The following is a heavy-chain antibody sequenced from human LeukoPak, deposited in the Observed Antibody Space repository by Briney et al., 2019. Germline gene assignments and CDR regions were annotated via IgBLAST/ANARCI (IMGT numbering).Heavy chain of an antibody. Sequence: SETLSLTCTVSGGSISSSGYYWGWIRQPPGKGLEWIGSIYYSGSTYYNPSLKSRVTISVDTSKTQFSLKLSSVTAAVTVVYYCERHVADYVWGSYRYPDYWGQGTLVTVSS. CDR3: ERHVADYVWGSYRYPDY. CDR2: IYYSGST. V-gene: IGHV4-39*01. D-gene: IGHD3-16*02. J-gene: IGHJ4*02. CDR1: GGSISSSGYY.